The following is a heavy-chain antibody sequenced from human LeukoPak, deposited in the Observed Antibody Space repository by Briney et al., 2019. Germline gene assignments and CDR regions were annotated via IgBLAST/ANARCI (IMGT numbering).Heavy chain of an antibody. CDR3: AVTGRHYSGN. D-gene: IGHD7-27*01. V-gene: IGHV3-23*01. CDR2: ISGSSAST. J-gene: IGHJ4*02. Sequence: GGSLRLSCAASGFIFSNYAMSWVRQAPGKGLEWVSVISGSSASTQSADSAKGRFTISRDNSKNILYLQMNSLRAEDTAVYYCAVTGRHYSGNWGQGTLVTVSS. CDR1: GFIFSNYA.